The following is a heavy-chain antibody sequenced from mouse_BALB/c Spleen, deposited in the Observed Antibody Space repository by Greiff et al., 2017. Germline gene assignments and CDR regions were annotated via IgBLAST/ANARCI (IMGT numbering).Heavy chain of an antibody. CDR3: ARDSLYYYGTQAWFAY. CDR1: GFSLTSYG. V-gene: IGHV2-9*02. J-gene: IGHJ3*01. D-gene: IGHD1-1*01. Sequence: VKLVESGPGLVAPSQSLSITCTVSGFSLTSYGVHWVRQPPGKGLEWLGVIWAGGSTNYNSALMSRLSISKDNSKSQVFLKMNSLQTDDTAMYYCARDSLYYYGTQAWFAYWGQGTLVTVSA. CDR2: IWAGGST.